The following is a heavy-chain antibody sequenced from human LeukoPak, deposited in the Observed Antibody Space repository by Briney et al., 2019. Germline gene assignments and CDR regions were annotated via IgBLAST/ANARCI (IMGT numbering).Heavy chain of an antibody. CDR1: GYTFTSYG. D-gene: IGHD4-23*01. CDR2: ISAYNGNT. Sequence: ASVKVSCKASGYTFTSYGISWVRQAPGQGLEWMEWISAYNGNTNYAQKFQGRVTMTRDTSISTAYMELSRLRSDDTAVYYCARQTQPQDAFDIWGQGTMVTVSS. CDR3: ARQTQPQDAFDI. J-gene: IGHJ3*02. V-gene: IGHV1-18*01.